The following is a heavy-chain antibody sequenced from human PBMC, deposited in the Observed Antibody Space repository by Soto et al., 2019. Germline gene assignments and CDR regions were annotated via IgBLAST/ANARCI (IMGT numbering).Heavy chain of an antibody. Sequence: EVQLLESGGGLVQPGGSLRLSCAASGFTFNSYAMHWVRQAPGKGLEWVSGISGFSAGSASTYFADSVKGRFIISRDNSNNTLYLHMNNLRAEDTALYYCARVPLFFGLDALDFWGHGTLVTVSS. CDR1: GFTFNSYA. D-gene: IGHD3-10*01. V-gene: IGHV3-23*01. CDR3: ARVPLFFGLDALDF. J-gene: IGHJ3*01. CDR2: ISGFSAGSAST.